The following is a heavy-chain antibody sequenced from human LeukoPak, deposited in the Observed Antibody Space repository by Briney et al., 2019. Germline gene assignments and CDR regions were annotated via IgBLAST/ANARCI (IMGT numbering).Heavy chain of an antibody. CDR3: VKAEYSYGYFSFDY. CDR2: ISSNGGST. V-gene: IGHV3-64D*06. CDR1: GFTFSSYA. Sequence: GGSLRLSCAASGFTFSSYAMHWVRQAPGKGLEYVSAISSNGGSTYYVDSVKGRFTISRDNSKNTLYLQMSSLRAEDTVVYYCVKAEYSYGYFSFDYWGQGTLVTVSS. J-gene: IGHJ4*02. D-gene: IGHD5-18*01.